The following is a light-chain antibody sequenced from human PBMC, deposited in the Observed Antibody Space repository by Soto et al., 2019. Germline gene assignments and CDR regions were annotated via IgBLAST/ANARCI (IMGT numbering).Light chain of an antibody. CDR2: EDN. J-gene: IGLJ2*01. CDR3: PSYGSSTVV. CDR1: SGSIASNY. Sequence: NFMLTQAHSVSESPGKTVSISCTRSSGSIASNYVQWYQQRPGSAPTTVIYEDNQRPSGVPDRFSGSIDSSSNSASLTISGLKTEDEADYYCPSYGSSTVVFGGGTKLTVL. V-gene: IGLV6-57*03.